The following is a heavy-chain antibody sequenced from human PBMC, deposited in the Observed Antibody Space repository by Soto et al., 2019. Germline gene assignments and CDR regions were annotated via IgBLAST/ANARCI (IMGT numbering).Heavy chain of an antibody. D-gene: IGHD2-21*02. Sequence: QVQLVQSGAEVKKPGSSVKVSCKASGGTFSSYALSWVRQAPGQGLEWMGGIIPIFGTANYAQKFQGRVTITADESTSTAYMELSSLRSEDTAVYYCARSAYCGGDCYEYFQHWGQGTLVTVSS. CDR2: IIPIFGTA. J-gene: IGHJ1*01. CDR3: ARSAYCGGDCYEYFQH. CDR1: GGTFSSYA. V-gene: IGHV1-69*12.